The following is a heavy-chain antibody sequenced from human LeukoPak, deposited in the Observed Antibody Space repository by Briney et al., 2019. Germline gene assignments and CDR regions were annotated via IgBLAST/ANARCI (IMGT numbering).Heavy chain of an antibody. V-gene: IGHV4-59*01. D-gene: IGHD1-26*01. CDR2: IYYSGST. CDR3: ARDAVVGATPFDY. Sequence: PSETLSLTCTVSGGSISSYYWSWIRQPPGKGLEWIGYIYYSGSTNYNPSLKSRVTISVDTSKIQFSLKLSSVTAADTAVYYCARDAVVGATPFDYWGQGTLVTVSS. J-gene: IGHJ4*02. CDR1: GGSISSYY.